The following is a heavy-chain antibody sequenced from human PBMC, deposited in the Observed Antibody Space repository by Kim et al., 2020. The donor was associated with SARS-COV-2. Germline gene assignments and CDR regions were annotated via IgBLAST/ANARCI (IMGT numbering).Heavy chain of an antibody. V-gene: IGHV4-4*02. Sequence: LKSRVTISVDKSKNQFSLKLGSVTAADTAVYYCASLLDDILTGYTYGMDVWGQGTTVTVSS. CDR3: ASLLDDILTGYTYGMDV. J-gene: IGHJ6*02. D-gene: IGHD3-9*01.